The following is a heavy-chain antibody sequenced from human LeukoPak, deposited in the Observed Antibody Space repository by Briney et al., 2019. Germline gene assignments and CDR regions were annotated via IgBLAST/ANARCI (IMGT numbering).Heavy chain of an antibody. D-gene: IGHD3-3*01. V-gene: IGHV4-59*08. CDR2: IYYSGST. CDR1: GDSISNYY. Sequence: SETLSLTCTVSGDSISNYYWSWIRQPPGKGLEWIGYIYYSGSTNYNPSLKSRVTISVDTSKNQFSLKLSSVTAADTAVYYCARASGYYSTPFDYWGQGTLVTVSS. J-gene: IGHJ4*02. CDR3: ARASGYYSTPFDY.